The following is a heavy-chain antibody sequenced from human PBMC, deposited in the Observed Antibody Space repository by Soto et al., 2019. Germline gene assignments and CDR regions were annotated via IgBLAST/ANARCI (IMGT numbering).Heavy chain of an antibody. V-gene: IGHV1-18*01. CDR2: IYSKAGKM. CDR1: GYTFNDYG. Sequence: QVHLLQSGAEVQKPGASVKVSCKTYGYTFNDYGITWVRQAPGLGLEWLGWIYSKAGKMNFAPKFQNRVIMTTDTSTSTAFMELTSLTFDDSAIYFCARDIAFDIDYWGQGTLVTV. J-gene: IGHJ4*02. CDR3: ARDIAFDIDY. D-gene: IGHD2-15*01.